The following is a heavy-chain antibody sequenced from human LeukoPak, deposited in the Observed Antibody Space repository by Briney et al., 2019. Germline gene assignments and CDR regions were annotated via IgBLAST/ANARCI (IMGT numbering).Heavy chain of an antibody. CDR1: RLTYSLYY. V-gene: IGHV3-11*05. J-gene: IGHJ4*02. D-gene: IGHD4-17*01. CDR2: ISSSSYT. CDR3: ARVPACGDYFVY. Sequence: GGPLSLSCAPSRLTYSLYYMRWTRQAPGKGLEWGSYISSSSYTNYADSVKGRFTISRDNANNSLYLQMSSLRAEDTAVYYCARVPACGDYFVYWGRGTLVSVSS.